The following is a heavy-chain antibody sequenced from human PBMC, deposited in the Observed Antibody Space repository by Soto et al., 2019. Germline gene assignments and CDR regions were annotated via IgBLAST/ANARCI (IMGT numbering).Heavy chain of an antibody. J-gene: IGHJ3*02. D-gene: IGHD1-26*01. CDR3: AAPYSGSYYAFDI. CDR2: FDPEDGET. Sequence: ASVKVSCKVSGYTLTELSMHWVRQAPGKGLEWMGGFDPEDGETIYAQKFQGRVTMTEDTSADTAYMELSSLRTEDTAVYYCAAPYSGSYYAFDIWGQGTMVTVSS. V-gene: IGHV1-24*01. CDR1: GYTLTELS.